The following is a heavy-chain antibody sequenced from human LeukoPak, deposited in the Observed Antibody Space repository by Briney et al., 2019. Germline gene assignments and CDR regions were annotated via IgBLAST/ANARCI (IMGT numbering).Heavy chain of an antibody. CDR3: SKDGLYDCSGDSCSYYYYMDV. CDR1: GFTFSSYA. D-gene: IGHD2-15*01. J-gene: IGHJ6*03. Sequence: GGSLRLSCAASGFTFSSYAMSWVRQAPGKGLEGVSAISGSGGSTYYADSVKGRFTISRDNSKNTLYLQMNSLRAEDTAVYYCSKDGLYDCSGDSCSYYYYMDVWGKGTTVTVSS. CDR2: ISGSGGST. V-gene: IGHV3-23*01.